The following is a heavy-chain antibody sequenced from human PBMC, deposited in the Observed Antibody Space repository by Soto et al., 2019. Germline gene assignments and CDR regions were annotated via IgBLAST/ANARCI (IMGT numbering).Heavy chain of an antibody. Sequence: GGSLRLSCASSGFTFSSYGMHWVRQAPGKGLEWVAVISYDGSNKYYADSVKGRFTISRDNSKNTLYLQMNSLRAEDTAVYYCAKDGSYYYDSSGYFNFDYWGQGTLVTVSS. V-gene: IGHV3-30*18. D-gene: IGHD3-22*01. CDR2: ISYDGSNK. J-gene: IGHJ4*02. CDR3: AKDGSYYYDSSGYFNFDY. CDR1: GFTFSSYG.